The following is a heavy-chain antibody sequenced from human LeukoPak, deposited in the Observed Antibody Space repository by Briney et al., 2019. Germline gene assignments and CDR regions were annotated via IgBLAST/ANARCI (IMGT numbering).Heavy chain of an antibody. D-gene: IGHD3-16*01. CDR3: ARLYTTLTRSCWGRFDP. V-gene: IGHV5-51*01. J-gene: IGHJ5*02. Sequence: GESLKISCKGSGYSFASYWIACVRQTPGRGLEWLGIIYTGDSTTSYSPSFQGLVTMSADNSINTAYLQWSILTASDTATCYCARLYTTLTRSCWGRFDPWGQGTLVTVPS. CDR1: GYSFASYW. CDR2: IYTGDSTT.